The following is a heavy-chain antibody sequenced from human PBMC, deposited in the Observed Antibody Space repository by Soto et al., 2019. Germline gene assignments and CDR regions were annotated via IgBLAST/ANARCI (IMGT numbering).Heavy chain of an antibody. Sequence: PSETLSLTCTVSGGSISSGDYYWTWIRQHPGKGLEWIGFIYYSGSTYYNPSLKSRLTISIDTSKNQFSLSLTSVTAADTAVYYCARDRDVDSGGFDSWGQGTLVTVSS. J-gene: IGHJ4*02. CDR2: IYYSGST. CDR1: GGSISSGDYY. V-gene: IGHV4-31*03. CDR3: ARDRDVDSGGFDS. D-gene: IGHD3-22*01.